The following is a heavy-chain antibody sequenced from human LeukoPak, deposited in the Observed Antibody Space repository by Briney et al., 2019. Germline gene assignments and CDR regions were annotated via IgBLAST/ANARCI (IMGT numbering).Heavy chain of an antibody. J-gene: IGHJ6*02. CDR1: GFTFSDYY. Sequence: GGSLRLSCAASGFTFSDYYMTWIRQAPGKGLEWISYMSGSGTTIYYADSVKGRFTISRDNAKSSLYLQMNSLRAEDTAVYYCARDFHYYYYYGMDVWGQGTTVTVSS. V-gene: IGHV3-11*04. CDR3: ARDFHYYYYYGMDV. CDR2: MSGSGTTI.